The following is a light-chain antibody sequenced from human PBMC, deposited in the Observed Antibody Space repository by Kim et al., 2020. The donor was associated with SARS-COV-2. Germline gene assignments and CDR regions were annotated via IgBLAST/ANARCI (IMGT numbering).Light chain of an antibody. J-gene: IGLJ2*01. CDR1: SSNIENHS. CDR3: GSWDNRLTAVV. Sequence: GQKVTIACPGSSSNIENHSLSCYQQLPETAPKHLIYDNNKRPSGIPDRFSGSKSGTSATLDITGRQTGGEADYYCGSWDNRLTAVVLGGGTKLTVL. CDR2: DNN. V-gene: IGLV1-51*01.